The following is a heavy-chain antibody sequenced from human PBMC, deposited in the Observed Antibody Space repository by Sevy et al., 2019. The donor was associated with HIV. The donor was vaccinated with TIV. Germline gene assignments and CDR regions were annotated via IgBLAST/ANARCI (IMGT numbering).Heavy chain of an antibody. CDR3: AKDGTKLGAWYAFDY. CDR2: ISGSGGST. D-gene: IGHD1-26*01. Sequence: GGSLRLSCAASGFTFSSYAMSWVRQAPGKGLEWVSAISGSGGSTYYADSVKGRFTISGDNSKNTLYLQMNSLRAEDTAVYYCAKDGTKLGAWYAFDYWGQGTLVTVSS. CDR1: GFTFSSYA. J-gene: IGHJ4*02. V-gene: IGHV3-23*01.